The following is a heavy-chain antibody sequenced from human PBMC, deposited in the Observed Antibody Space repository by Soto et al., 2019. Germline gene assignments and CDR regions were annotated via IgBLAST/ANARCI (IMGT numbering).Heavy chain of an antibody. CDR2: ISTYNGNT. D-gene: IGHD3-22*01. Sequence: QVQLVQSGAEVKKPGASVKVSCKASGYTFTTYGMSWERQAPGQGLDWMGWISTYNGNTKYAERLQGRVTMTTATTTSTAYMELRSLRSDDTAVYYCARGTTDYYDNSGNYFLDYWGQGTLVTVSS. V-gene: IGHV1-18*01. J-gene: IGHJ4*02. CDR3: ARGTTDYYDNSGNYFLDY. CDR1: GYTFTTYG.